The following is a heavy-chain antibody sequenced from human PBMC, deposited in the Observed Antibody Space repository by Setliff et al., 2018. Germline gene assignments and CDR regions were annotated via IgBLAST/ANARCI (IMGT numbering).Heavy chain of an antibody. V-gene: IGHV3-33*01. J-gene: IGHJ4*02. CDR1: GFTFSTHA. CDR2: IWFDGSNT. CDR3: VRDPPNSGWAFDC. D-gene: IGHD6-19*01. Sequence: PGGSLRLSCGASGFTFSTHAMHWVRQAPGKGLEWVAMIWFDGSNTHYPGSVKGRFTVSRDNSKNMVYLQMNSLRVDDTAVYYCVRDPPNSGWAFDCWGQGTQVTVSS.